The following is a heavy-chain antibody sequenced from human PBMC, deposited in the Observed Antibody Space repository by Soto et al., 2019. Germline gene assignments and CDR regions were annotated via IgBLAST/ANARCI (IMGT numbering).Heavy chain of an antibody. D-gene: IGHD3-10*01. Sequence: SETLFLTCTVSGGSISSYYWSWIRQPPGKGLEWIGYIYYSGSTNYNPSLKSRVTISVDTSKNQFSLKLSSVTAADTAVYYCARAASYYYGSGSPHMDVWGKGTTVTVSS. CDR1: GGSISSYY. V-gene: IGHV4-59*01. CDR2: IYYSGST. CDR3: ARAASYYYGSGSPHMDV. J-gene: IGHJ6*03.